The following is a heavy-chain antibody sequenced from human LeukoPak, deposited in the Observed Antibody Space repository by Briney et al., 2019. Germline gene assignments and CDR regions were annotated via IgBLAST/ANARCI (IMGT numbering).Heavy chain of an antibody. J-gene: IGHJ4*02. CDR3: AGDQEYDFWSGYPDY. Sequence: GGSLRLSCAASGFTFSSYSMNWVRQAPGKGLEWVSYISSSSSTIYYADSVKGRFTISRDNAKNSLYLQMNSLRAEDTAVYYCAGDQEYDFWSGYPDYWGQGTLVTVSS. D-gene: IGHD3-3*01. CDR2: ISSSSSTI. CDR1: GFTFSSYS. V-gene: IGHV3-48*01.